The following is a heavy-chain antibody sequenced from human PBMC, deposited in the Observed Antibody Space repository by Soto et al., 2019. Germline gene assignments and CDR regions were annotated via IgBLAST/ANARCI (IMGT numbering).Heavy chain of an antibody. CDR1: GFTFDDYA. J-gene: IGHJ3*02. CDR3: AKDMTPNYSETYAYAAFDK. CDR2: ISWDSDTI. D-gene: IGHD3-16*01. V-gene: IGHV3-9*01. Sequence: EVQLVEAGGGLVQPGRSLRLSCVGSGFTFDDYAMHWVRQAAGKGLEWVSGISWDSDTIEYADSVQGRFTISRDNAKNSLYLQMHSLRLEDTALYFCAKDMTPNYSETYAYAAFDKWGLGTMITVSS.